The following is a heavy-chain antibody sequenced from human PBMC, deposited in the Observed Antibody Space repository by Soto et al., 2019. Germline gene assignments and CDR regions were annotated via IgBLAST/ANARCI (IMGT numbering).Heavy chain of an antibody. Sequence: GGSLRLSCAASGFTFSSYAMHWVRQAPGKGLEWVAVISYDGSNKYYADSVKGRFTISRDNSKNTLYLQMNSLRAEDTAVYYCARFQEGSGSYYNDYWGQGTLVTVSS. CDR1: GFTFSSYA. D-gene: IGHD3-10*01. J-gene: IGHJ4*02. V-gene: IGHV3-30-3*01. CDR3: ARFQEGSGSYYNDY. CDR2: ISYDGSNK.